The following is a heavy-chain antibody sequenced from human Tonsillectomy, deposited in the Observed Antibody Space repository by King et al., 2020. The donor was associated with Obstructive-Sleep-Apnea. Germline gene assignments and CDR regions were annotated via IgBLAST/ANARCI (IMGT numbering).Heavy chain of an antibody. Sequence: QVQLVESGGGVVQPGRSLRLSCGASGFTFSNYGMHWVRQAPGKGLEWVAFIRYDGINKYYRDSVKGRFTISRDNSKNTLYLQMNRLRAEDTATYFCAKVDATALDYWGLGTLVTVSS. V-gene: IGHV3-30*02. J-gene: IGHJ4*02. CDR2: IRYDGINK. D-gene: IGHD4-11*01. CDR1: GFTFSNYG. CDR3: AKVDATALDY.